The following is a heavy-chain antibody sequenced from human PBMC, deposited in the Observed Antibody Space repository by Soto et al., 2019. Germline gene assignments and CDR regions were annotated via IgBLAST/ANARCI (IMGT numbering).Heavy chain of an antibody. D-gene: IGHD3-22*01. CDR3: AKDPDANDSSGLPPEPTYFDY. Sequence: GGSLRLSCAASGFTFSSYAMSWVRQAPGKGLEWVSAISGSGGSTYYADSVKGRLTISRDNSKNTLYMQMNSLRAEDTAVYYCAKDPDANDSSGLPPEPTYFDYWGQGTLVTVSS. CDR2: ISGSGGST. CDR1: GFTFSSYA. V-gene: IGHV3-23*01. J-gene: IGHJ4*02.